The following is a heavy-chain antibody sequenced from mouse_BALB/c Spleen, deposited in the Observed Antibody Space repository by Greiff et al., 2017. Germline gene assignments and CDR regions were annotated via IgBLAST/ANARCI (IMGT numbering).Heavy chain of an antibody. CDR3: AREGDYSLWFAY. D-gene: IGHD2-12*01. CDR1: GFTFSSYA. V-gene: IGHV5-6-5*01. Sequence: VQLKESGGGLVKPGGSLKLSCAASGFTFSSYAMSWVRQTPEKRLEWVASISSGGSTYYPDSVKGRFTISRDNARNILYLQMSSLRSEDTAMYYCAREGDYSLWFAYWGQGTLVTVSA. CDR2: ISSGGST. J-gene: IGHJ3*01.